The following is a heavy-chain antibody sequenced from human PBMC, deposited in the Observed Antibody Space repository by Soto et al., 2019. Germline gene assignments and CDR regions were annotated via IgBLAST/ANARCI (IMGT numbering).Heavy chain of an antibody. D-gene: IGHD2-21*01. CDR1: GFTFSRSI. CDR3: ARGIASSSLVTFDV. Sequence: GGSMRLSSAASGFTFSRSIMHWARQSQGTGLEWIATISSTSTNIYYADSVKGRFIISRDNPKNSLYLQMNSLRAEDMAVYFCARGIASSSLVTFDVWGQGTMVTVSS. CDR2: ISSTSTNI. J-gene: IGHJ3*01. V-gene: IGHV3-21*01.